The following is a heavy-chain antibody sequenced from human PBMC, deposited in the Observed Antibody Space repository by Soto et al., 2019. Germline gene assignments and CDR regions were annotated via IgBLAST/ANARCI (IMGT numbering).Heavy chain of an antibody. D-gene: IGHD6-13*01. CDR3: ARDPPSYSSSWYGSGDAFDI. CDR2: IKQDGSEK. J-gene: IGHJ3*02. CDR1: GFTFSSYW. V-gene: IGHV3-7*01. Sequence: EVQLVESEGGLVQPGGSLRLSCAASGFTFSSYWMSWVRQAPGKGLEWVANIKQDGSEKYYVDSVKGRFTISRDNAKNSLYLQMNSLRAEDTAVYYCARDPPSYSSSWYGSGDAFDIWGQGTMVTVSS.